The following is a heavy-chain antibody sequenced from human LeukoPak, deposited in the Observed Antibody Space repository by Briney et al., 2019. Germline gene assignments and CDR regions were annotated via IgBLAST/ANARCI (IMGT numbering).Heavy chain of an antibody. CDR2: ISGSGGST. J-gene: IGHJ4*02. CDR1: GFTFSSYA. CDR3: AKEYSSSRAKKYYFDY. V-gene: IGHV3-23*01. D-gene: IGHD6-6*01. Sequence: GGSLRLSCAASGFTFSSYAMSWVRQAPGKGLEWVSAISGSGGSTYYADSVKGRFTISRDNSKNTLYLQMNSLRAEDTAVYYCAKEYSSSRAKKYYFDYWGQGTLVTVSS.